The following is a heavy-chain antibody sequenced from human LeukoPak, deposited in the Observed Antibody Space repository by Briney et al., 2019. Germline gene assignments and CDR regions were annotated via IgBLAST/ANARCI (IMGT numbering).Heavy chain of an antibody. V-gene: IGHV4-59*01. J-gene: IGHJ5*02. D-gene: IGHD3-9*01. Sequence: SETLSLTCTVSGGSISSYYWSWIRQPPGKGLEWIGYIYTSGSTNYNPSLKSRVTISVDTSKNQFFLKLSSVTAADTAVYYCAREGGYDILTGYYDNWFDPWGQGTLVTVSS. CDR3: AREGGYDILTGYYDNWFDP. CDR2: IYTSGST. CDR1: GGSISSYY.